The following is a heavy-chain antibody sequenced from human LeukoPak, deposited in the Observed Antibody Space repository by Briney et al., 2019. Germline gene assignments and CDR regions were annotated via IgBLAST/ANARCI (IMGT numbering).Heavy chain of an antibody. V-gene: IGHV1-2*02. Sequence: ASVKVSCKASGYTFIGYYIHWVRQAPGQGLEWMGWINPNSGGTNYAQKFQGRVTMTRDTSTSTVYMELSSLRSEDTAVYYCAREPNYYDSSGPFDYWGQGTLVTVSS. D-gene: IGHD3-22*01. CDR2: INPNSGGT. J-gene: IGHJ4*02. CDR3: AREPNYYDSSGPFDY. CDR1: GYTFIGYY.